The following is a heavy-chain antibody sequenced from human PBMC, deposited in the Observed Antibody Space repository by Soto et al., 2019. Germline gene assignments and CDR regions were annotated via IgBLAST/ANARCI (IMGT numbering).Heavy chain of an antibody. V-gene: IGHV3-74*01. D-gene: IGHD3-3*01. CDR3: ARDRLTYFDFCSGYPPGVSYMDV. CDR1: GFTFSSYG. J-gene: IGHJ6*03. CDR2: INSDGSST. Sequence: PGGSLRLSCAASGFTFSSYGMHWGRQAPGKGLVWVSRINSDGSSTTYADSVRGRFTISRDNAKNTLYLQMNSLRAEDTAVYYCARDRLTYFDFCSGYPPGVSYMDVWGKGTSVTGSS.